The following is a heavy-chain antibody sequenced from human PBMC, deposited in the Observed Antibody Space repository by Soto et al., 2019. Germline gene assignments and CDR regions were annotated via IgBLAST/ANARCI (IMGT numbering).Heavy chain of an antibody. D-gene: IGHD5-12*01. CDR3: ARNSGYDFDYYGLDV. V-gene: IGHV3-48*02. Sequence: PGGSLRLSCAASGFTFSTYNMNWVRQAPGKGLEGVSYISSDGSTIYYADSVKGRFTISRDNSKNTLYLQMNSLRDEDTAVYYCARNSGYDFDYYGLDVWGQGTTVTVSS. CDR1: GFTFSTYN. CDR2: ISSDGSTI. J-gene: IGHJ6*02.